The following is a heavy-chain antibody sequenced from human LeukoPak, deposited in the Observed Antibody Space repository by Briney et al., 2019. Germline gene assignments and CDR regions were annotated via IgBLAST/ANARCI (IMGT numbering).Heavy chain of an antibody. J-gene: IGHJ3*02. Sequence: SETLSLSCTVSGVAISSYDWSWIRQPPGKGLEWMGDIYYNGSTNYNPSPKNRVTISVDTSTNEAYLKLSSLAAAGMAVYDWARSDYGDAFDIWGQGTMVTVSS. CDR2: IYYNGST. D-gene: IGHD4-17*01. CDR3: ARSDYGDAFDI. V-gene: IGHV4-59*01. CDR1: GVAISSYD.